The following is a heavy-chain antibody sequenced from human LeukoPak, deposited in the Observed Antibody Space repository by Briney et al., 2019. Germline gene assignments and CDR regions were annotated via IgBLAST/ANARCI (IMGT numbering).Heavy chain of an antibody. CDR2: IYYSGST. CDR3: ASVVSELGMKPSYYYGMDV. Sequence: SETLSLTCTVSGGSISSSSYYWGWIRQPPGKGLEWIGSIYYSGSTYYNPSLKSRVTISVDTSKNQFSLKLSSVTAADTAVYYCASVVSELGMKPSYYYGMDVWGQGTTVTVSS. CDR1: GGSISSSSYY. J-gene: IGHJ6*02. D-gene: IGHD7-27*01. V-gene: IGHV4-39*01.